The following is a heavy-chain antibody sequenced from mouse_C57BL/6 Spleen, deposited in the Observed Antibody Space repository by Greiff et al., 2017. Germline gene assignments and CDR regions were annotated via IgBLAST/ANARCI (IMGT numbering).Heavy chain of an antibody. CDR2: ISYDGSN. J-gene: IGHJ1*03. CDR1: GYSITSGYY. D-gene: IGHD1-1*01. CDR3: AREEDYYGSSLHWYFDV. V-gene: IGHV3-6*01. Sequence: VQLKESGPGLVKPSQSLSLTCSVTGYSITSGYYWNWIRQFPGNKLEWMGYISYDGSNNYNPSLKNRISITRDTSKNQFFLKLNSVTTEDTATYYCAREEDYYGSSLHWYFDVWGTGTTVTVSS.